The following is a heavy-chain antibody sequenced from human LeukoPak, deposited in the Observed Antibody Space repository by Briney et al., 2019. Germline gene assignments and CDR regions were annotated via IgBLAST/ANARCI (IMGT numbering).Heavy chain of an antibody. CDR1: GGRIISSDYD. CDR3: ARHCCSGPAKRVFDI. Sequence: ASETVSLTCTVSGGRIISSDYDWGWVRQPPGKGLEWSGTSSYSGNTDYNPSLRSRVTISVDTSNNQFSLRLGSVTAADTAVYHCARHCCSGPAKRVFDIWGQGTMVTVSS. D-gene: IGHD2-15*01. V-gene: IGHV4-39*01. J-gene: IGHJ3*02. CDR2: SSYSGNT.